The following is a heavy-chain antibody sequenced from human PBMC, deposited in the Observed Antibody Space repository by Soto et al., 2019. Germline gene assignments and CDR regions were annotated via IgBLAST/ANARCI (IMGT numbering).Heavy chain of an antibody. CDR2: IYSSGNT. D-gene: IGHD3-3*01. Sequence: QVHLQESGPGLVKPSETLSLTCSVSGGTISGYYWTWIRQPAGKGLEWIGRIYSSGNTKYNPSLRCRVTMSLATSNDQFSLGLTSVTAADTAVYYCARGQRFSDWFDPWGQGTLVTVSS. CDR3: ARGQRFSDWFDP. CDR1: GGTISGYY. V-gene: IGHV4-4*07. J-gene: IGHJ5*02.